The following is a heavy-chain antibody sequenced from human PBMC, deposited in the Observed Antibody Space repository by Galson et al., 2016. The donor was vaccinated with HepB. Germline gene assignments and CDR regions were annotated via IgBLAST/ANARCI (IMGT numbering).Heavy chain of an antibody. CDR2: IYPGDSDT. Sequence: VKKPGESLKISCNGSGYIFSNYWIAWVRQMPGKGLEWMGIIYPGDSDTRYSPSFLGQVTMSADKSISTAYLQWSSLRASDTAVYYCARSDSSGLVDSWGQGTSVSVSS. J-gene: IGHJ5*02. D-gene: IGHD6-19*01. CDR1: GYIFSNYW. V-gene: IGHV5-51*01. CDR3: ARSDSSGLVDS.